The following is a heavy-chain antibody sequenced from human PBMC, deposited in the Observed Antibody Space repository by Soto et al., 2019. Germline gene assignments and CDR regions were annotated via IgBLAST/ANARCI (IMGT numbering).Heavy chain of an antibody. V-gene: IGHV3-23*01. D-gene: IGHD2-15*01. CDR1: GFTFSSYA. Sequence: EVQLLESGGGLVQPGGSLRLSCAASGFTFSSYAMSWVRQAPGKGLEWVSAISGSDGSTYYADSVKGRFTISRDNSKNTLYLQMNSLRAEDTAVYYCAKDAVNIVVVVAATPYYFDYWGQGTLVTVSS. CDR2: ISGSDGST. J-gene: IGHJ4*02. CDR3: AKDAVNIVVVVAATPYYFDY.